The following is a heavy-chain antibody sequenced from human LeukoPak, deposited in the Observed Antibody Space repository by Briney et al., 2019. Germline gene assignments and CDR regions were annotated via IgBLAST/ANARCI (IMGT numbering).Heavy chain of an antibody. CDR2: ISAYNGNT. V-gene: IGHV1-18*01. Sequence: ASVKVSCKASGGTFSSYAISWVRQAPGQGLEWMGWISAYNGNTNYAQKLQGRVTMTTDTSTSTAYMELRSLRSDDTAVYYCARLLSGWYYFDYWGQGTLVTVSS. D-gene: IGHD6-19*01. J-gene: IGHJ4*02. CDR1: GGTFSSYA. CDR3: ARLLSGWYYFDY.